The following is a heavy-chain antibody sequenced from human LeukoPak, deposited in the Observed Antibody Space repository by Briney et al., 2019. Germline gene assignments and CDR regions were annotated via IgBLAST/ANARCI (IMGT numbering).Heavy chain of an antibody. D-gene: IGHD3-22*01. CDR2: ISVDGNNK. CDR1: GFTFNTYG. Sequence: TGGSLRLSCVASGFTFNTYGIHWVRQAPGKGLEWVAGISVDGNNKDYSDSVKGRFTISRDNSKNTLYLQMNSLRAEDTAVYYCAKGRYYYDSSDAFDIWGQGTMVTVSS. V-gene: IGHV3-30*18. J-gene: IGHJ3*02. CDR3: AKGRYYYDSSDAFDI.